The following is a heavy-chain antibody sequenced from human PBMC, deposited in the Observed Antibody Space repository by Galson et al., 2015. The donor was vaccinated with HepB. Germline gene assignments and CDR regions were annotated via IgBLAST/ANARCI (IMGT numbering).Heavy chain of an antibody. Sequence: SLRLSCAVSGFTFSGYGMSWVRQAPGKGLEWVSGTSGTGGSTYYADSVKGRFAVSRDKSKNTRYLQMNSLRADDTAVYYCAIAYEMDTLFLGYDAFDIRGQGTMVTVSS. V-gene: IGHV3-23*01. CDR1: GFTFSGYG. D-gene: IGHD5-24*01. CDR2: TSGTGGST. J-gene: IGHJ3*02. CDR3: AIAYEMDTLFLGYDAFDI.